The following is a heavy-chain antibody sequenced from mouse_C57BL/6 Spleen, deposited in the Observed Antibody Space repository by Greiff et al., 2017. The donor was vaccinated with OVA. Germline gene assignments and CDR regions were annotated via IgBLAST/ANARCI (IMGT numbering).Heavy chain of an antibody. Sequence: VHLVESGAELMKPGASVKLSCKATGYTFTGYWIEWVKQRPGHGLEWIGEILPGSGSTNYNEKFKGKATFTADTSSNTAYMQLSSLTTEDAAIYYCARPIYYGSSPYYFDYWGQGTTLTVSS. CDR1: GYTFTGYW. V-gene: IGHV1-9*01. J-gene: IGHJ2*01. CDR3: ARPIYYGSSPYYFDY. CDR2: ILPGSGST. D-gene: IGHD1-1*01.